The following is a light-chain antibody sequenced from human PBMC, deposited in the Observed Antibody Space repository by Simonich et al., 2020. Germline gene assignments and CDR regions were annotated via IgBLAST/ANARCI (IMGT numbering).Light chain of an antibody. V-gene: IGLV1-40*01. Sequence: QSVLTQPPSVSGAPGQRVTISCTGSSSNIGAVYAVHWYPNLPGTAPKLLIYGISNRPSGVPDRFFGSKSGTSASLAITGLQAEDAAEYYCQSYDSSLSGSVFGGGTKLTVL. J-gene: IGLJ3*02. CDR1: SSNIGAVYA. CDR3: QSYDSSLSGSV. CDR2: GIS.